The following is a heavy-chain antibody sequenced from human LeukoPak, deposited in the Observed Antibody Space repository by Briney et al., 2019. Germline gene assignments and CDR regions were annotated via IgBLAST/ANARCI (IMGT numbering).Heavy chain of an antibody. J-gene: IGHJ4*02. D-gene: IGHD1/OR15-1a*01. V-gene: IGHV3-23*01. CDR3: AKGTTTADY. Sequence: PGGSLRLSCAASGFTFSAYAMTRVRQAPGKGLEWVSTIGGSGTYYADSVKGRFTISRDDSKNTVSLQMNNLRAEDTALYYCAKGTTTADYWGQGTLVIVSS. CDR2: IGGSGT. CDR1: GFTFSAYA.